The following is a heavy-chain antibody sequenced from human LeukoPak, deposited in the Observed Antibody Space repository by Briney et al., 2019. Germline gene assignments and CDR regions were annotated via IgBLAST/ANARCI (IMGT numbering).Heavy chain of an antibody. CDR1: GYPLGRNYF. D-gene: IGHD4-23*01. V-gene: IGHV4-38-2*01. J-gene: IGHJ5*01. CDR3: ARYDSRGSASTRFDS. Sequence: PSETLSLTCAVSGYPLGRNYFWGWVRQPPGKRLEWIGRIYGGESTTYNPSLMNRVTISVDTSRNHLSLQLTSATAADTAVYYCARYDSRGSASTRFDSWGQGILVTISS. CDR2: IYGGEST.